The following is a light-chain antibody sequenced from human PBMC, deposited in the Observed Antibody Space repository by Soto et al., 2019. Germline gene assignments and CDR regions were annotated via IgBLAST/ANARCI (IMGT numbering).Light chain of an antibody. J-gene: IGLJ1*01. CDR3: TSYAVDSNAV. CDR2: EVS. Sequence: RPAAGSGTPGQSITISFTLTSSDFGAYNYVSSYQQHTGKAPKLIICEVSNRPCAVSNRFSCSKSANTASLTISGLQTEEEDDHNCTSYAVDSNAVYGTGTKLNVL. CDR1: SSDFGAYNY. V-gene: IGLV2-14*01.